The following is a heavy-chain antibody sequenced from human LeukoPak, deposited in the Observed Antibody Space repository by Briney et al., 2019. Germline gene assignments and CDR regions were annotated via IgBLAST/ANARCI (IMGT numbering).Heavy chain of an antibody. D-gene: IGHD4-11*01. V-gene: IGHV1-18*01. Sequence: ASVKVSSKASGYTFTSYGISWVRQAPGQGLEWMGWISAYNGNTNYAQKLQGRVTMTTDTSTSTAYMELRSLRSDDTAVYYCARDITVTTTPDYWGQGTLVTVSS. CDR2: ISAYNGNT. J-gene: IGHJ4*02. CDR1: GYTFTSYG. CDR3: ARDITVTTTPDY.